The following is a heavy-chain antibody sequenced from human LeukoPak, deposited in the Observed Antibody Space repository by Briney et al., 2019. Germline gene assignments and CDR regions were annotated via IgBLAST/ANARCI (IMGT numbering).Heavy chain of an antibody. V-gene: IGHV4-34*01. J-gene: IGHJ4*02. Sequence: PSETLSLTCAVYGGSFSGYYWSWIRQPPGKGLEWIGEINHSGSTNYNPSLKSRVTISVDTSKNQFSLKLSSVTAADTAVYYCARAVVGEMATITPYFDYWGQGTLVTVSS. CDR2: INHSGST. CDR3: ARAVVGEMATITPYFDY. CDR1: GGSFSGYY. D-gene: IGHD5-24*01.